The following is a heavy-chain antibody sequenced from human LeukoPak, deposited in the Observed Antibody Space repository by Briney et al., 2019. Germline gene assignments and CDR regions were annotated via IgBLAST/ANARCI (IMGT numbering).Heavy chain of an antibody. CDR3: AKEGTDYGDYPYFFDY. D-gene: IGHD4-17*01. V-gene: IGHV3-30*18. CDR2: ISFDGSRR. J-gene: IGHJ4*02. Sequence: GGSLRLSCAASGFTFSDYGMHWVRQAPGKGLEWVAIISFDGSRRFYADSVRGRFTVSRDNSKNTLFLQMDSLSADDTGVYYCAKEGTDYGDYPYFFDYWGQGTLVTVSS. CDR1: GFTFSDYG.